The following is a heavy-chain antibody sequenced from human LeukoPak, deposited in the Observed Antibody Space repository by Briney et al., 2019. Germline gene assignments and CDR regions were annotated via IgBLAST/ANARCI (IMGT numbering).Heavy chain of an antibody. CDR1: GFTFSRYS. V-gene: IGHV3-48*02. CDR2: ISSSNSTI. D-gene: IGHD3-16*01. Sequence: GGPLRLSCVASGFTFSRYSMNWVRQAPGKGLEWVSYISSSNSTIYYADSVKGRFTISRDNAKNSLYLQMNSLRDEDTAVYYCARTGYYVWGSYDYWGQGTLVTVSS. J-gene: IGHJ4*02. CDR3: ARTGYYVWGSYDY.